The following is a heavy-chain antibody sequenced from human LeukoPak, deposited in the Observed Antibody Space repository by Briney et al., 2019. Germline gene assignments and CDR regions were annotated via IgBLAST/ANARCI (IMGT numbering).Heavy chain of an antibody. V-gene: IGHV1-18*01. Sequence: ASVKVSCKASGYTFTSYGISWVRQAPGQGLEWMGWISAYNGNTNYAQKLQGRVTMTTDTSTSTAYMELRSLRSDDTAVYYCARAPNSGYYYVEAYWGQGTLVTVSS. J-gene: IGHJ4*02. D-gene: IGHD3-22*01. CDR2: ISAYNGNT. CDR1: GYTFTSYG. CDR3: ARAPNSGYYYVEAY.